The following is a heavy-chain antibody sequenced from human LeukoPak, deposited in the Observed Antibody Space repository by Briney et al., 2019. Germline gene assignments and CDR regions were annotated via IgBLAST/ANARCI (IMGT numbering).Heavy chain of an antibody. V-gene: IGHV4-59*01. CDR2: IYYSGST. J-gene: IGHJ5*02. CDR3: ARGRSGVVIDP. Sequence: SETLSLTCTVSGGSISSYYWSWIRQPPGKGLEWIGYIYYSGSTNYNPSLKSRVTISVDTSKIQFSLKLSSVTAADTAVYYCARGRSGVVIDPWGQGTLVTVSS. CDR1: GGSISSYY. D-gene: IGHD3-3*01.